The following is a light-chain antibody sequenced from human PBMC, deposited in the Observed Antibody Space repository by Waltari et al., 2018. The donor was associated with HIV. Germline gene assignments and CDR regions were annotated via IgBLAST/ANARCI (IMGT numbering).Light chain of an antibody. J-gene: IGKJ2*01. Sequence: EIVVTQSPVTLSVSPGERATLSCRASQSVSSNLAWYPQKPGQAPMLLIYGASTRATGIPARFSGSGFGTEFSLTISSLQSEEFAVYYCQQYNNWPRTFGQVTKLEIK. CDR2: GAS. CDR1: QSVSSN. CDR3: QQYNNWPRT. V-gene: IGKV3-15*01.